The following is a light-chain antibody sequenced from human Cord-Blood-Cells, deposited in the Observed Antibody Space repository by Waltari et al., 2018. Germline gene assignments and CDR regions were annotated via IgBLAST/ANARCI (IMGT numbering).Light chain of an antibody. CDR2: GAS. Sequence: EIVMKQPPATLSVSPGERATLSCRASQSVSSNLAWYQQKPGQAPRLLLYGASTRATGIPARFSGSGSGTEFTLTISSLQSEDFAVYYCQQYNNWPLTFGGGTKVEIK. J-gene: IGKJ4*01. V-gene: IGKV3-15*01. CDR3: QQYNNWPLT. CDR1: QSVSSN.